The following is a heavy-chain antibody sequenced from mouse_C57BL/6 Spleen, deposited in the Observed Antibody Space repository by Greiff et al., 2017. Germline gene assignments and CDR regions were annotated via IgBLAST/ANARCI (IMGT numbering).Heavy chain of an antibody. CDR2: IDPENGDT. Sequence: EVQLQQSGAELVRPGASVKLSCTASGFNIKDDYMHWVKQRPEQGLEWIGWIDPENGDTEYASKFQGKATITADTSSNTAYLQLSSLTSVDTAVYYCTSYYYGSTLYAMDYWGQGTSVTVSS. J-gene: IGHJ4*01. CDR3: TSYYYGSTLYAMDY. D-gene: IGHD1-1*01. V-gene: IGHV14-4*01. CDR1: GFNIKDDY.